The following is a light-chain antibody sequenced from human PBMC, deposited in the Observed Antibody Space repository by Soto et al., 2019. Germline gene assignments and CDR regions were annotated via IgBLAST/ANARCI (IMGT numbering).Light chain of an antibody. J-gene: IGLJ3*02. Sequence: QSVLTQPPSASGTPGQRVTISCSGSSSNIGSNYVYWYQQLPGTAPKLLIYRNNQRPSGVPDRFSGSKSGTSASLAISGLRSEYEADYYCAAWDDSLSAWVFGGGTKLTVL. CDR1: SSNIGSNY. V-gene: IGLV1-47*01. CDR3: AAWDDSLSAWV. CDR2: RNN.